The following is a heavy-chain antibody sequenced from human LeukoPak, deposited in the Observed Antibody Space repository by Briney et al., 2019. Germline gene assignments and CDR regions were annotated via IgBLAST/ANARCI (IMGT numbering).Heavy chain of an antibody. D-gene: IGHD4-23*01. Sequence: PSETLSLTCTVSGGSISSYYWSWIRQPPGKGLEWIGYIYYSGSTNYNPSLKSRVTISVDTSKNQFSLKLSSVTAADTAVYYCAGEVYGGNSAFDYWGQGTLVTVSS. J-gene: IGHJ4*02. CDR1: GGSISSYY. V-gene: IGHV4-59*01. CDR2: IYYSGST. CDR3: AGEVYGGNSAFDY.